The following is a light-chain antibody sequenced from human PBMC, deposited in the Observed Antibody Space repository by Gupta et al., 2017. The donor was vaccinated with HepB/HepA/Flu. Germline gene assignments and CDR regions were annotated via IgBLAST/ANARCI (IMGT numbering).Light chain of an antibody. CDR1: SSDVGGYNY. Sequence: QSALTQPRSVSGSPGQSVTISCTGISSDVGGYNYISWYHQHPGKGPRLMIYDVSKRPSGVPDRLSGSKSGNTASLTISGLQAEDEADYYCCSYTANSVVFGGGTKLTVL. CDR3: CSYTANSVV. V-gene: IGLV2-11*01. CDR2: DVS. J-gene: IGLJ2*01.